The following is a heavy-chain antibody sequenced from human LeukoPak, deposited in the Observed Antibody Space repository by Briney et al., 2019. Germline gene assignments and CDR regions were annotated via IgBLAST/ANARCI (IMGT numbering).Heavy chain of an antibody. Sequence: SETLSHTCAVYGGSFSAYYWSWIRQPPGKGLEGIWEFSHSGRTNYNPSLKSRVTISVDTSKNQFSLKLRSVSAGDTTVYYYARRGSGNGDTYAGMDVWGQGTTVTVSS. CDR3: ARRGSGNGDTYAGMDV. V-gene: IGHV4-34*01. J-gene: IGHJ6*02. CDR2: FSHSGRT. D-gene: IGHD4/OR15-4a*01. CDR1: GGSFSAYY.